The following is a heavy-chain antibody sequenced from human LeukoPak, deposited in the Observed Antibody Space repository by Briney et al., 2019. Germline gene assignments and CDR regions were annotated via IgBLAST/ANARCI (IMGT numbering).Heavy chain of an antibody. J-gene: IGHJ4*02. CDR3: ARVYSSSWYLDY. D-gene: IGHD6-13*01. CDR2: INPSGGST. CDR1: GYTFTSYY. Sequence: ASVKVSCKASGYTFTSYYMHWVRQAPGQGLEWTGIINPSGGSTSYAQKFQGRVTMTRDTSTSTAYMELRSLRSDDTAVYYCARVYSSSWYLDYWGQGTLVTVSS. V-gene: IGHV1-46*01.